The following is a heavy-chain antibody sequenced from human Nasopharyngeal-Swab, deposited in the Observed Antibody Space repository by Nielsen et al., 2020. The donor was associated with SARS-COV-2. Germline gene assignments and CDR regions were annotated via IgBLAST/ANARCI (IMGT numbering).Heavy chain of an antibody. CDR3: ARGKWVRSPPDHFYYGMDV. CDR1: GGSFSVSY. J-gene: IGHJ6*02. D-gene: IGHD5-12*01. CDR2: INQSGST. V-gene: IGHV4-34*01. Sequence: SQTLSLTCAVYGGSFSVSYWTWIRQSPGKGLEWIGEINQSGSTKYNPSLKSRLTISVEVSKNQFSLRLTSLTAADTAVYYCARGKWVRSPPDHFYYGMDVWGQGTTVTVSS.